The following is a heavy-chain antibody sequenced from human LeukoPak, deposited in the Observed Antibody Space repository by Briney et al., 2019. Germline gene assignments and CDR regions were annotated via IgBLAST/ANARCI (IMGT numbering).Heavy chain of an antibody. V-gene: IGHV1-8*01. J-gene: IGHJ5*02. D-gene: IGHD3-10*01. Sequence: ASVKVSCKASGYTFTSYDINWVRQATGQGLEWLGWMNPNSGNTGYAQKFQGRVSMTRNTSISTAYMELSNLRSEDTAVYYCARGLYYGVTYNNWFDPWGQGTLVTVSS. CDR1: GYTFTSYD. CDR2: MNPNSGNT. CDR3: ARGLYYGVTYNNWFDP.